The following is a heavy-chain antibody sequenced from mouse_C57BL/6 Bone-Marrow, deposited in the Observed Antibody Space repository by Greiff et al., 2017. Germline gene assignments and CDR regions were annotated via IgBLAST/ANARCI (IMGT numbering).Heavy chain of an antibody. CDR3: ASGYPFCAMDY. D-gene: IGHD5-1-1*01. J-gene: IGHJ4*01. V-gene: IGHV5-17*01. Sequence: EVQLQQSGGGLVKPGGSLKLSCAASGFTFSDYGMHWVRQAPEKGLEWVAYISSGSSTIYYADTVKGRFTISRDNAKNTLFLQMTSLRSEDTAMYYYASGYPFCAMDYWGQGTSVTVSS. CDR2: ISSGSSTI. CDR1: GFTFSDYG.